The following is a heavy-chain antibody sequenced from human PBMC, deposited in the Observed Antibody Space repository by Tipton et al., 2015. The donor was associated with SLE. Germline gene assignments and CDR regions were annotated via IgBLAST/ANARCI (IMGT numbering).Heavy chain of an antibody. V-gene: IGHV4-61*09. CDR3: ARGGTRYSSSSHIDY. J-gene: IGHJ4*02. CDR2: IYTSGST. CDR1: GGSISSGVYY. Sequence: TLSLTCTVSGGSISSGVYYWSWIRQPAGKGLEWIGYIYTSGSTNYNPSLKSRVTISVDTSKKQISLRLTSVTAADTAVYYCARGGTRYSSSSHIDYWGQGTLVTVSS. D-gene: IGHD6-6*01.